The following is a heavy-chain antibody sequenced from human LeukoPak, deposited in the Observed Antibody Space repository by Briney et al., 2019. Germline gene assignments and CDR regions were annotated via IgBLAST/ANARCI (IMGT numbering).Heavy chain of an antibody. D-gene: IGHD6-13*01. CDR1: GFTFSSYG. Sequence: GGSLRLSCAASGFTFSSYGMHWVRQAPGKGLEWVAVIWYDGSQEYYADSVKGRFTISRDNSKNTLYLQMNSLRAEDTAVYYCARFNMQAAASDYWGQGTLVTVSS. CDR2: IWYDGSQE. J-gene: IGHJ4*02. V-gene: IGHV3-33*01. CDR3: ARFNMQAAASDY.